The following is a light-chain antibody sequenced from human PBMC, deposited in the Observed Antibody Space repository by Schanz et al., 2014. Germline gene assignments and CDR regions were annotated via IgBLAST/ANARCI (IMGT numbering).Light chain of an antibody. CDR1: QSVSSN. V-gene: IGKV3-15*01. CDR3: QQRSNWPPLT. Sequence: EIVMTQSPATLSVSPGERATLSCRASQSVSSNLAWYQQKPGQAPRLLIYGASTRATGIPARFSGSGSGTDFTLTISRLEPEDFAVYYCQQRSNWPPLTFGGGTKVEIK. CDR2: GAS. J-gene: IGKJ4*01.